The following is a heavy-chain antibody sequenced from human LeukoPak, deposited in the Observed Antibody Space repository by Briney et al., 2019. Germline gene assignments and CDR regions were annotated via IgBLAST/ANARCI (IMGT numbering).Heavy chain of an antibody. CDR3: ARDFSTKYSQDY. CDR2: ISYDGSVK. CDR1: GFSFSHYA. Sequence: GGSLRLSCAASGFSFSHYALHWVRQAPGKGLEWLAFISYDGSVKYYADSVKGRFTVSRDDSKITLYLQTNSLRTEDTALYYCARDFSTKYSQDYWGQGTLLTVSS. J-gene: IGHJ4*02. D-gene: IGHD1-26*01. V-gene: IGHV3-30-3*01.